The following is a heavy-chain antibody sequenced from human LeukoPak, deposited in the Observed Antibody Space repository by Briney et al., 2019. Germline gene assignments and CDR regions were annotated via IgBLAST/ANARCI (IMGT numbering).Heavy chain of an antibody. D-gene: IGHD3-22*01. J-gene: IGHJ4*02. CDR3: AKRGVVIRVILVGFHKEAYYFDS. Sequence: GGSLRLSCAASGFTYSSYDMNWVRQAPGKGLEWVSTISGSGGSTYYADSVTGRFTISRDNSKNTLYLQMNSLRAEDTAVYFCAKRGVVIRVILVGFHKEAYYFDSWGQGALVIVSS. CDR1: GFTYSSYD. CDR2: ISGSGGST. V-gene: IGHV3-23*01.